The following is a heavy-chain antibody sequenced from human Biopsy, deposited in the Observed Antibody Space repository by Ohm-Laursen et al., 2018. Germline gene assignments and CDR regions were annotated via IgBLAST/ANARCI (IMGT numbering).Heavy chain of an antibody. V-gene: IGHV3-48*03. CDR2: INVYSNKK. J-gene: IGHJ6*02. D-gene: IGHD1-14*01. CDR1: GFTFSTYE. Sequence: SLRLSCAASGFTFSTYEMSWVRQAPGKGLEWVSYINVYSNKKYYADSVKGRFIVSRDNDKNSLYLQMNSLRAEDTAVYHCARSPGRDRMDVWGQGTTVIVSS. CDR3: ARSPGRDRMDV.